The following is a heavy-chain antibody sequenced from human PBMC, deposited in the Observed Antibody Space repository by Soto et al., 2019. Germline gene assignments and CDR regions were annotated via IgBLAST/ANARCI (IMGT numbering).Heavy chain of an antibody. CDR3: ARHLEEANY. Sequence: QVQLVQSGAEVKKPGSSVKVSCKASGDTFSSYTVTWVRQAPGRGLEWMGGIIPDFGTANYAQQFQGRVTITADESTSTAYMELSSLRSEDTAVYYCARHLEEANYWGQGTLVTVSS. CDR2: IIPDFGTA. J-gene: IGHJ4*02. CDR1: GDTFSSYT. D-gene: IGHD1-1*01. V-gene: IGHV1-69*12.